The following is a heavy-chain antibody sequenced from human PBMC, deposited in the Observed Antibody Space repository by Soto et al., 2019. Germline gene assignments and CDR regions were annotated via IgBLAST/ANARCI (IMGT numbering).Heavy chain of an antibody. CDR2: ISGFNGNT. V-gene: IGHV1-18*01. D-gene: IGHD6-13*01. Sequence: QVQLVQSGAEVKKPGASVRVSCQASGYAFSRYGISWVRQAPGQGLEWMGWISGFNGNTKESEKLQGRVTLTTDTAANTAHMELRGLRSDDTAVYYCARASAYSTPWSFDNWGQGTLVTVSS. J-gene: IGHJ4*02. CDR3: ARASAYSTPWSFDN. CDR1: GYAFSRYG.